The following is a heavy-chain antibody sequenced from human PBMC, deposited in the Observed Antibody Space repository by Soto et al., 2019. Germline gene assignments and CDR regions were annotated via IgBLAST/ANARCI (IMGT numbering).Heavy chain of an antibody. CDR3: AKSTSYCTITGCSIGSYFYYGMDV. J-gene: IGHJ6*01. Sequence: SLRLCCAASGFTFSSYAMSWVRQAPGKGLEWVSATSGSGGSTYSADSVKGRFTISRDNSKNTLYLQMNSLRAEDTAFYYCAKSTSYCTITGCSIGSYFYYGMDVWGHGTTVTVSS. D-gene: IGHD2-2*01. CDR1: GFTFSSYA. CDR2: TSGSGGST. V-gene: IGHV3-23*01.